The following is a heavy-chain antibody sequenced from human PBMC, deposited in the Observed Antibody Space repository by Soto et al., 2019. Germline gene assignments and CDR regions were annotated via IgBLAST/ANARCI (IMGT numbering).Heavy chain of an antibody. CDR3: ARGGFSSSWRLDY. J-gene: IGHJ4*02. V-gene: IGHV1-18*04. CDR2: IFPYTGDT. CDR1: AYAFNTYA. Sequence: QVQLVQSGAEARKPGASVRVSCKTSAYAFNTYAINWVRQAPGQGLEWMGLIFPYTGDTHYAQNFQGRFTMTKDTSTNTVYMDLTGLKSDDSAVYFCARGGFSSSWRLDYWGQGTLVIVSS. D-gene: IGHD6-13*01.